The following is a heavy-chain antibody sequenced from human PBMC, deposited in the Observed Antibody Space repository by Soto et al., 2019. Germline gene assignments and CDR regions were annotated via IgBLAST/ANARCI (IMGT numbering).Heavy chain of an antibody. V-gene: IGHV1-2*04. D-gene: IGHD3-9*01. CDR1: GYTFTGYY. CDR3: ARDESGLRYFDWLSLNWFDP. J-gene: IGHJ5*02. Sequence: GASVKVSCKASGYTFTGYYMHWVRQAPGQGLEWMGWINPNSGGTNYAQKFQGWVTMTRDTSISTAYMELSSLRSEDTAVYYCARDESGLRYFDWLSLNWFDPWGQGTLVTV. CDR2: INPNSGGT.